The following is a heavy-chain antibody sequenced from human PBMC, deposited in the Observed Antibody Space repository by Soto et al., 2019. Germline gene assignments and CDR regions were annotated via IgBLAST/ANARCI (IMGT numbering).Heavy chain of an antibody. CDR2: ISYDGSNT. CDR1: RFTFSSYT. Sequence: QVQLVESGGGVVQPGRSLRLSCAASRFTFSSYTMHWVRQAPGKGLEWVAFISYDGSNTGYADSVRGRFTISRENSKNTLYLQMNSLTAEDTAVYYCARDPEPRFDHWGQGTLVTVSS. V-gene: IGHV3-30-3*01. J-gene: IGHJ4*02. CDR3: ARDPEPRFDH.